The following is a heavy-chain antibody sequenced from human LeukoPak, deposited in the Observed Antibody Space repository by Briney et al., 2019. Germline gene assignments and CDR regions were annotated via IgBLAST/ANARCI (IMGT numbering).Heavy chain of an antibody. J-gene: IGHJ6*03. CDR3: AREAGSGSRGTGYYYYYYYMDV. CDR1: GYSISSGYY. V-gene: IGHV4-38-2*02. Sequence: SETLSLTCTVSGYSISSGYYWGWIRQPPGKGLEWIGSIYHSGNTYYNPSLKSRVTISVDTSKNQFSLTLSSVTAADTAVYYCAREAGSGSRGTGYYYYYYYMDVWGKGTTVTVSS. D-gene: IGHD1-26*01. CDR2: IYHSGNT.